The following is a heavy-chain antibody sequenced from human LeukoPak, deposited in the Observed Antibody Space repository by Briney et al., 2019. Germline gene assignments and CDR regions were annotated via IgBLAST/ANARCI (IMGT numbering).Heavy chain of an antibody. CDR3: ARGAYYYDSSGPNWFDP. CDR1: GGSISSGGYY. V-gene: IGHV4-31*03. D-gene: IGHD3-22*01. CDR2: IYYSGST. J-gene: IGHJ5*02. Sequence: SETLSLTCTVSGGSISSGGYYWSWIRQHPGKGLEWIGYIYYSGSTYYNPSLKSRVTISVDTSKIQFSLKLSSVTAADTAVYYCARGAYYYDSSGPNWFDPWGQGTLVTVSS.